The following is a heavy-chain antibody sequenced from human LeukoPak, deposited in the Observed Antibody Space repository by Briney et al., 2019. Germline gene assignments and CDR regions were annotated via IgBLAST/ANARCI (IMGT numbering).Heavy chain of an antibody. CDR3: AKEVVVLTVYAIPGRDY. J-gene: IGHJ4*02. CDR1: GFTFSSYA. CDR2: ISYDGSNK. V-gene: IGHV3-30-3*01. D-gene: IGHD2-8*01. Sequence: GGSLRLSCAASGFTFSSYAMHWVRQAPGKGLEWVAVISYDGSNKYYADSVKGRFTISRDNSKNTLYLQMNSLRAEDTAVYYCAKEVVVLTVYAIPGRDYWGQGTLVTVSS.